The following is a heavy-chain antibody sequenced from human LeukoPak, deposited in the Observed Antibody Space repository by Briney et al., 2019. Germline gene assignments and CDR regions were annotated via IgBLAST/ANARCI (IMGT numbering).Heavy chain of an antibody. V-gene: IGHV3-74*01. J-gene: IGHJ6*03. D-gene: IGHD5-24*01. Sequence: GALRLSCAASGFTFSSYWMHWVRQAPGKGLAWVSRINSDGSSTSYADSVKGRFTISRDNAKNTLYLQMNSLRAEDTAVYYCARDRGDGYNWRYYYYMDVWGKGTTVTISS. CDR1: GFTFSSYW. CDR2: INSDGSST. CDR3: ARDRGDGYNWRYYYYMDV.